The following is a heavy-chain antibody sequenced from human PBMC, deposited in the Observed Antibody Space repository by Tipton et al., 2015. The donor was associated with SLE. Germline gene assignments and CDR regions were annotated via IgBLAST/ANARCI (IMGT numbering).Heavy chain of an antibody. Sequence: LRLSCAASGFTFSSYAMHWVRQAPGKGLEWIGEINHSGSTNYNPSLKSRVTISVDTSKNQFSLKLSSVTAADTAVYYCARNGAEPAASWFDPWGQGTLVTVSS. D-gene: IGHD2-2*01. CDR1: GFTFSSYA. V-gene: IGHV4-34*01. CDR2: INHSGST. J-gene: IGHJ5*02. CDR3: ARNGAEPAASWFDP.